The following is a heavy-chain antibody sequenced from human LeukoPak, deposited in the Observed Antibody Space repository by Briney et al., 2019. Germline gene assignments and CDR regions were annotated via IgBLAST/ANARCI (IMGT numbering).Heavy chain of an antibody. CDR2: VYYSGST. V-gene: IGHV4-59*12. CDR3: ARVASSSFELDY. J-gene: IGHJ4*02. CDR1: GGSISNYY. D-gene: IGHD6-19*01. Sequence: KPSETLSLTCTVSGGSISNYYWSWIRQPPGKGLEWIGYVYYSGSTNYNPSLKSRVTISVDTSRNQFSLKVTSVTAADTAVYYCARVASSSFELDYWGQGTLVTVSS.